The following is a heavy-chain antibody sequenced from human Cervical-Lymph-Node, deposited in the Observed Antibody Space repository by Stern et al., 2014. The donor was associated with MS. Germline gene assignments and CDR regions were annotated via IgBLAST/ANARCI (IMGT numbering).Heavy chain of an antibody. Sequence: QIPLKESGPVLVKPTETLTLTCTVSGFSLSHARMGVGWIRQPPGKPLEWLAHIFANDEKFYSTSLKSRLTISRDTSKSQVVLTMTNMGPVDTATYYCARIEDNYGHMGEFDYWGQGTLVTVSS. V-gene: IGHV2-26*01. CDR1: GFSLSHARMG. D-gene: IGHD5-18*01. CDR2: IFANDEK. CDR3: ARIEDNYGHMGEFDY. J-gene: IGHJ4*02.